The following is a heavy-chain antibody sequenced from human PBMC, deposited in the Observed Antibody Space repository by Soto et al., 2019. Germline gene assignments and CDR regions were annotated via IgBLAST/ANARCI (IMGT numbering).Heavy chain of an antibody. CDR3: AKDGQAGLIVVVPLDY. Sequence: QVQLVESGGGVVQPGRSLRLSCAASGFTFSSYGMHWVRQAPGKGLEWVAVISYDGSNKYYADSVKGRFTISRDNSKNTLYLQMNSLRAEDTAVYYCAKDGQAGLIVVVPLDYWGQGTLVTVSS. V-gene: IGHV3-30*18. D-gene: IGHD3-22*01. J-gene: IGHJ4*02. CDR1: GFTFSSYG. CDR2: ISYDGSNK.